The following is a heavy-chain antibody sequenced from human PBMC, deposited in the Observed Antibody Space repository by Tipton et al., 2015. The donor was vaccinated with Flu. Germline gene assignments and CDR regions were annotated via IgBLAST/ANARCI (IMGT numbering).Heavy chain of an antibody. J-gene: IGHJ3*02. V-gene: IGHV4-59*01. CDR1: GGSISGYY. Sequence: TLSLTCTVSGGSISGYYWTWIRQPPGKGLEWIGYIYYSGSTNYNPSLKSRVTISVDTSKNQFSLKLSSVTAADTAVYYCARALNSGREYTFDIWGRGTVVTVSS. CDR2: IYYSGST. CDR3: ARALNSGREYTFDI. D-gene: IGHD1-26*01.